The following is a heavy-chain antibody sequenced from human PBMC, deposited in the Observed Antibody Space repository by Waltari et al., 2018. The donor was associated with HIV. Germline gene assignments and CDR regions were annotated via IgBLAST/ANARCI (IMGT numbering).Heavy chain of an antibody. Sequence: QAQLVESGGGLVKPGGSLRLSCAASGFSLSDYYMTWVRLAPGKGVEWSSYISRYSSYRYHADSVEGRFTISRDNDKNSVYLQMHSLRADDSAVYYCACSVAATASFFYYDGMDVWGQGTTVTVSS. CDR1: GFSLSDYY. CDR2: ISRYSSYR. J-gene: IGHJ6*02. D-gene: IGHD3-22*01. CDR3: ACSVAATASFFYYDGMDV. V-gene: IGHV3-11*05.